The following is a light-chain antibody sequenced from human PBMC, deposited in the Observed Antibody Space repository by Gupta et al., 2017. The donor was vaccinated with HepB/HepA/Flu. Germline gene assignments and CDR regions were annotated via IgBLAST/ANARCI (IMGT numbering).Light chain of an antibody. J-gene: IGLJ2*01. CDR1: SSNIGYNY. V-gene: IGLV1-51*01. CDR3: GTWDNSLTAGV. Sequence: ISCSGSSSNIGYNYVSWYQQLPGEAPKLLIYDNYKRPSGIPDRFSGSRSGTSATLGITGLQTGDEADYYCGTWDNSLTAGVFGGGTKLTVL. CDR2: DNY.